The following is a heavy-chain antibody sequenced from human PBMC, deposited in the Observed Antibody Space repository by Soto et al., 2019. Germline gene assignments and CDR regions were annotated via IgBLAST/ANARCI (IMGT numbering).Heavy chain of an antibody. V-gene: IGHV1-58*01. J-gene: IGHJ4*02. Sequence: LVQSGPDVKKPGTSVKVSCKTSGFTFGSSAVQWVRQVRGQRLEWIGWIVVASGYSNVAQKFQDRVSLTRDLSTNTAFMELSSLTSEDSALYYCAADVIGVAGDFDHWGQGTLVSVSS. D-gene: IGHD6-19*01. CDR1: GFTFGSSA. CDR2: IVVASGYS. CDR3: AADVIGVAGDFDH.